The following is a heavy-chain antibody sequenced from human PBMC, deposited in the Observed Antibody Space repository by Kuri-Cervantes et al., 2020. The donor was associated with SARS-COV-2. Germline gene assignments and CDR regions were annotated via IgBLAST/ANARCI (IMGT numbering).Heavy chain of an antibody. V-gene: IGHV3-74*01. D-gene: IGHD6-13*01. CDR2: INSDGSST. J-gene: IGHJ4*02. CDR1: GFTFSSYW. CDR3: AREGYIAAGAGGGFDY. Sequence: GGSLRLSCAASGFTFSSYWMHWVRQAPGKGLVWVSRINSDGSSTSYADSVKGRFAISRDNAKNTLYLQMNSLRAEDTAVYYCAREGYIAAGAGGGFDYWGQGTLVTVSS.